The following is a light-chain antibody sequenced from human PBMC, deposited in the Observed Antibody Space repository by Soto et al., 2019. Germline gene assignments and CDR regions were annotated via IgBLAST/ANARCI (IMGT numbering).Light chain of an antibody. CDR1: QSVSSY. V-gene: IGKV3-20*01. CDR2: GAS. J-gene: IGKJ1*01. Sequence: EIVLTQFPATLSLSPGDGATLSCRASQSVSSYLAWYQQRRGQAPRLLIYGASTRATGIPDRFSGSGSGTDFTLTISRLEPEDSAVYYCQQYGSSPTWTFGQGTKVDIK. CDR3: QQYGSSPTWT.